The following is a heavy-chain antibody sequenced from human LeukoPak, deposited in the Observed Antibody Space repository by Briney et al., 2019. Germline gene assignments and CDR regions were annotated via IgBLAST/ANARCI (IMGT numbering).Heavy chain of an antibody. V-gene: IGHV4-39*07. CDR3: ARGLLWFGNSMDV. CDR1: GGSISSSSYY. J-gene: IGHJ6*03. CDR2: IYYSGST. D-gene: IGHD3-10*01. Sequence: SETLSLTCTVSGGSISSSSYYWGWIRQPPGKGLEWIGSIYYSGSTYYNPSLRSRVAILVDTSRNQFSLNVNSVTAADTAVYCCARGLLWFGNSMDVWGKGTTVTVSS.